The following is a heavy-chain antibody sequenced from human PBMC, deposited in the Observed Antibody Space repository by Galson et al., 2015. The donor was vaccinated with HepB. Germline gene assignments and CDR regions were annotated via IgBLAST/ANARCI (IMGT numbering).Heavy chain of an antibody. V-gene: IGHV1-18*04. D-gene: IGHD4-17*01. CDR2: ISAYNGNT. Sequence: SVKVSCKASGYTFTSYGISWVRQAPGQGLEWMGWISAYNGNTNYAQKLQGRVTMTTDTSTSTAYMELRSLRSDDTAVYYCARGRGLIDYGDYCWFDPWGQGTLVTVSS. J-gene: IGHJ5*02. CDR3: ARGRGLIDYGDYCWFDP. CDR1: GYTFTSYG.